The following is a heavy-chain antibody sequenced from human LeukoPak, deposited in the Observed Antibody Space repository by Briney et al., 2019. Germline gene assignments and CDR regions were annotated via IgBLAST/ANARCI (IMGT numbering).Heavy chain of an antibody. CDR1: SESFSGYF. D-gene: IGHD6-19*01. CDR3: ATHGRSGIAVAGTRGFDN. V-gene: IGHV4-34*01. J-gene: IGHJ4*02. CDR2: INHSGST. Sequence: SETPSLTCAIYSESFSGYFWSWIRQPPGKGLEWLGEINHSGSTIYNPSLKSRVTISVDTSKNQFSLKLNSVTAADTAVYYCATHGRSGIAVAGTRGFDNWGQGTLVTVSS.